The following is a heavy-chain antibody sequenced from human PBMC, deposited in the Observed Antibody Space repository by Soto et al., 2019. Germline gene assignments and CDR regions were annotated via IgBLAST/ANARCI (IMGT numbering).Heavy chain of an antibody. CDR2: INPNSGGT. J-gene: IGHJ3*02. V-gene: IGHV1-2*04. D-gene: IGHD1-26*01. CDR3: ARGGSYSLSVFNI. CDR1: GYTFTGYY. Sequence: ASVKVSCKASGYTFTGYYMHWVRQAPGQGLEWMGWINPNSGGTNYAQKFQGWVTMTRDTSISTAYMELSRLRSDDTAVYYCARGGSYSLSVFNIWAQGKMVTVSS.